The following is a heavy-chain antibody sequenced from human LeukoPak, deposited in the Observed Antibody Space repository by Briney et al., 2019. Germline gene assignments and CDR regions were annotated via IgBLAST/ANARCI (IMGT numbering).Heavy chain of an antibody. CDR1: GFTVSTNY. Sequence: GGSLRLSCAASGFTVSTNYMTWVRQAPGKGLEWVSYISSSSSTIYYADSVKGRFTISRDNAKNSLYLQMNSLRAEDTAVYYCAREGIVVVPAAMVNWFDPWGQGTLVTVSS. CDR2: ISSSSSTI. J-gene: IGHJ5*02. V-gene: IGHV3-48*01. CDR3: AREGIVVVPAAMVNWFDP. D-gene: IGHD2-2*01.